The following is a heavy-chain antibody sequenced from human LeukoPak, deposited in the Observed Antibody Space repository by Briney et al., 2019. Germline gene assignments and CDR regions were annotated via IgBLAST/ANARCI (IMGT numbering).Heavy chain of an antibody. CDR3: ARDIPYFGVVPYYYYYMDV. V-gene: IGHV1-18*01. D-gene: IGHD3-3*01. CDR2: ISAYNGNT. Sequence: GASVKVSCKASGYTFTSYGISWVRQAPGQGLEWMGWISAYNGNTNYAQKLQGRVTMPTDTSTSTAYMELRSLRSDDTAVYYCARDIPYFGVVPYYYYYMDVWGKGTTVTVSS. CDR1: GYTFTSYG. J-gene: IGHJ6*03.